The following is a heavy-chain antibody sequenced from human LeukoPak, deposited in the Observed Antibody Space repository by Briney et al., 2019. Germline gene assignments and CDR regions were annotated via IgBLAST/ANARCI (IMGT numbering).Heavy chain of an antibody. CDR3: ARDGKQQLLNWFDP. D-gene: IGHD6-13*01. CDR1: GGSISSGSYY. CDR2: IYTSGST. J-gene: IGHJ5*02. Sequence: PSETLSLTCTVSGGSISSGSYYWSWVRQPAGKGLEWIGRIYTSGSTNYNPSLKSRVTISVGTSKNQFALKLSSVTAADTAVYYCARDGKQQLLNWFDPWGQGTLVTVSS. V-gene: IGHV4-61*02.